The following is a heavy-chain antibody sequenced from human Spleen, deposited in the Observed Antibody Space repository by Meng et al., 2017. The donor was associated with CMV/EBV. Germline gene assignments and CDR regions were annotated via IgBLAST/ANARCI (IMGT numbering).Heavy chain of an antibody. V-gene: IGHV1-2*06. J-gene: IGHJ5*02. CDR1: GYTFTGYY. D-gene: IGHD6-13*01. CDR3: AKEGSGSSGDWFDP. CDR2: INPNSGDT. Sequence: SGYTFTGYYMHWVRQAPGQGLEWMGRINPNSGDTNYAQEFQGRVTMTRDTSISTVYMELSRLRSDDTAVYYCAKEGSGSSGDWFDPWGQGTLVTVSS.